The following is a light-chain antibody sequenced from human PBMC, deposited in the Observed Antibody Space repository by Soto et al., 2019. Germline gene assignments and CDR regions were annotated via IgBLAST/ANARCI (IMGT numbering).Light chain of an antibody. J-gene: IGKJ3*01. CDR1: QGISSY. CDR3: QQLNSYPL. CDR2: AAS. Sequence: DIQLTQSPSFLSASVGDRVNITCRASQGISSYLAWYQQKPGKAPKLLIYAASTLQSGVPSRFSGSGSGTEFPLTISSLQPEDFATYYCQQLNSYPLFGPGTKVDIK. V-gene: IGKV1-9*01.